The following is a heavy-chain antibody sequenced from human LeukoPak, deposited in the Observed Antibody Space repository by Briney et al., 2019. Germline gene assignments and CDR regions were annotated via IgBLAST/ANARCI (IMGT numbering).Heavy chain of an antibody. CDR2: ISGSGGST. V-gene: IGHV3-23*01. Sequence: GGSLRLSCAASGFTFSSYGMSWVRQAPGKGLEWVSAISGSGGSTYYADSVKGRFTISRDNSKNTLYLQMNSLRVEDTALYYCARRAPSHDFDDWGQGTLVTVSS. CDR1: GFTFSSYG. CDR3: ARRAPSHDFDD. J-gene: IGHJ4*02.